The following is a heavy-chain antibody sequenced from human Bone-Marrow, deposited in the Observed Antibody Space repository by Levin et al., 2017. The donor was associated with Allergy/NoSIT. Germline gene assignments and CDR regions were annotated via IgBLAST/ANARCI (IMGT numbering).Heavy chain of an antibody. D-gene: IGHD2-15*01. CDR3: ARDQRGGICSGGSCYGIGAFDI. CDR2: IYTSGST. J-gene: IGHJ3*02. Sequence: SQTLSLTCTVSGGSISSGSYYWSWIRQPAGKGLEWIGRIYTSGSTNYNPSLKSRVTISVDTSKNQFSLKLSSVTAADTAVYYCARDQRGGICSGGSCYGIGAFDIWGQGTMVTVSS. V-gene: IGHV4-61*02. CDR1: GGSISSGSYY.